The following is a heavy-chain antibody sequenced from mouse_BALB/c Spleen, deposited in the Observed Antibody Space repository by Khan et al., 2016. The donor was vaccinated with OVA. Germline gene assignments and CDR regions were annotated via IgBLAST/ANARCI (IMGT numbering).Heavy chain of an antibody. CDR1: GYTFTSYW. D-gene: IGHD1-1*01. Sequence: QVQLKESGAELAKPGASVKMSCKASGYTFTSYWMHWVKQRPGQGLEWIGYINPSTDYTEYNQKFKDKATLTADKSSSTAYMQLTSLTSEDSAVYYCTNHGSSSAWFTYWGQGTLVTGS. V-gene: IGHV1-7*01. CDR2: INPSTDYT. J-gene: IGHJ3*01. CDR3: TNHGSSSAWFTY.